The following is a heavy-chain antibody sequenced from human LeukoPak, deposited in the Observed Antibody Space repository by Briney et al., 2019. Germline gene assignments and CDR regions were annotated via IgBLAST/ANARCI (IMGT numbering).Heavy chain of an antibody. CDR2: IKQDGSEK. V-gene: IGHV3-7*01. CDR3: ARDRWGYSYGGD. CDR1: GFTLSSYW. Sequence: GGSLRLSCAASGFTLSSYWMSWVRQAPGKGLEWVANIKQDGSEKFYVDSVKGRFTISRDNAKNSLYLQMNSLRAEDTAVYYCARDRWGYSYGGDWGQGTLVTVSS. J-gene: IGHJ4*02. D-gene: IGHD5-18*01.